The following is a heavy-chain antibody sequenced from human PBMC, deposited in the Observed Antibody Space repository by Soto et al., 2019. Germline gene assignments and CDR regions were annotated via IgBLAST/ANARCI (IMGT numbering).Heavy chain of an antibody. V-gene: IGHV4-59*01. CDR3: ARVGGYCSGGSCDFDY. D-gene: IGHD2-15*01. Sequence: PSETLSLTCTVSGGSISSYYWSWIRQPPGKGLEWIGYIYYSGSTNYNPSLKSRVTISVDTSKNQFSLKLSSVTAADTAVYYCARVGGYCSGGSCDFDYWGQGTLVTVSS. CDR1: GGSISSYY. J-gene: IGHJ4*02. CDR2: IYYSGST.